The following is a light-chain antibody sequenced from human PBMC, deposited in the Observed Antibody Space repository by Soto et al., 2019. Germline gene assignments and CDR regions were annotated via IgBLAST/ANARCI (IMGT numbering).Light chain of an antibody. J-gene: IGLJ2*01. CDR3: SSYTSSSTVI. CDR1: SSDVGGYNY. Sequence: QSALTQPASVSGSPGQSITISCTGTSSDVGGYNYISWYQQHPGKAPKFIIYDVRNRPSGVCNRFSGSRSGNTTSLTISGLTDEDEAAYYCSSYTSSSTVIFGGGTKVTVL. V-gene: IGLV2-14*01. CDR2: DVR.